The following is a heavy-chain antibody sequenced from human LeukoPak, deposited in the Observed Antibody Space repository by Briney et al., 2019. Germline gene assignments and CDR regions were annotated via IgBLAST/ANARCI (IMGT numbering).Heavy chain of an antibody. D-gene: IGHD3-10*01. J-gene: IGHJ5*01. CDR1: GLSLSSSRLG. V-gene: IGHV2-5*02. CDR3: ARSWTAYSGSGPYYNHWFDS. CDR2: YYCVEDR. Sequence: SGPTLAKPTHTLTLTCTLFGLSLSSSRLGVGWVRQPPRRALECHAFYYCVEDRHYSPSLKNRLTVTKDTSKNQVVLTMANMDPVDTATYFCARSWTAYSGSGPYYNHWFDSWGQGILVTVSS.